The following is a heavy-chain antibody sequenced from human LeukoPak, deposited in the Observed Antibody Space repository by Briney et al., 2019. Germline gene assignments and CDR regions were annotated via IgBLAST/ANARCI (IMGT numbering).Heavy chain of an antibody. CDR2: ISSSSSTI. J-gene: IGHJ4*02. Sequence: PGGSLRLSCAASGFTFSSYSMDWVRQAPGKGLEWVSYISSSSSTIYYADSVKGRFTISRDNAKNSLYLQMNSLGAEDTAVYYCARVIGYSSGWPFDYWGQGTLVTVSS. CDR1: GFTFSSYS. V-gene: IGHV3-48*04. CDR3: ARVIGYSSGWPFDY. D-gene: IGHD6-19*01.